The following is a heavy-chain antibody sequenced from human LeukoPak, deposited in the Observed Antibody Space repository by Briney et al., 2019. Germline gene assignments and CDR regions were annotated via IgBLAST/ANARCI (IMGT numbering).Heavy chain of an antibody. V-gene: IGHV4-39*01. Sequence: SETLSLTCTVSGGSISSGDYYWSWIRQPPGKGLEWIGSIYHSGSTYYNPSLKSRVTISVDTSKNQFSLKLSSVTAADTAVYYCARHSGGYGSGSSPFYWGQGTLVTVSS. CDR3: ARHSGGYGSGSSPFY. CDR1: GGSISSGDYY. D-gene: IGHD3-10*01. J-gene: IGHJ4*02. CDR2: IYHSGST.